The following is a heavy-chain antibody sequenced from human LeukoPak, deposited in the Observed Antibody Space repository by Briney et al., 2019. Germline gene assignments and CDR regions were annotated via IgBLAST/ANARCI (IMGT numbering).Heavy chain of an antibody. Sequence: SQTLSLTCAISGDSVSSNSAAWNWIRQSPSRGLEWLGRTLYMSNWYHDYAVSVKSRITINPDTNRNQFSLQLNSVTPEDTAVYFCAREVAGTGTFDIWGQGTMVTVSS. V-gene: IGHV6-1*01. D-gene: IGHD6-19*01. CDR2: TLYMSNWYH. J-gene: IGHJ3*02. CDR1: GDSVSSNSAA. CDR3: AREVAGTGTFDI.